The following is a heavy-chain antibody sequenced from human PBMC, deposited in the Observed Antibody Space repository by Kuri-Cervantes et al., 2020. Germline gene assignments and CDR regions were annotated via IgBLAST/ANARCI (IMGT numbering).Heavy chain of an antibody. CDR1: GFTFSSYG. CDR2: ISYDGSNK. CDR3: AKVGDTDLNDY. D-gene: IGHD3-10*01. Sequence: GESLKISCAAPGFTFSSYGMHWVRQAPGKGLEWVAVISYDGSNKYYADSVKGRFAISRDNSKNTLYLQMNSLRAEDTAVYYCAKVGDTDLNDYWGQGTLVTVSS. V-gene: IGHV3-30*18. J-gene: IGHJ4*02.